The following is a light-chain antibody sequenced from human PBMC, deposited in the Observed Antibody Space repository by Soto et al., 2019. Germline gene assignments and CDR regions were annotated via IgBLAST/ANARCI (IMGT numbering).Light chain of an antibody. CDR1: QSVSSSY. V-gene: IGKV3-20*01. Sequence: EIVLTQSPGTLSLSPGERATLSCRASQSVSSSYLAWYQQKPGQAPRLLIYGASSRATGIPDRFSGRWYGTDFTLTISRLEPEDFAVYYCQHYGSPPPGTFGQGTRLEIK. CDR3: QHYGSPPPGT. J-gene: IGKJ5*01. CDR2: GAS.